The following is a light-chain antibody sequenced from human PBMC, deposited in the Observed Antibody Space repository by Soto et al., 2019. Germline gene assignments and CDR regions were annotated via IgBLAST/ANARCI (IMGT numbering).Light chain of an antibody. Sequence: DIQMTQSPSSLSASVGDRVTITCRASQSISSYLNWYQQKPGKAPKLLIYGASSLQSGVPSRFSGSGSGTECTLTISSLQPEDFATYYCQQSYSTPRTFGQGTMLEIK. CDR3: QQSYSTPRT. CDR1: QSISSY. J-gene: IGKJ2*01. V-gene: IGKV1-39*01. CDR2: GAS.